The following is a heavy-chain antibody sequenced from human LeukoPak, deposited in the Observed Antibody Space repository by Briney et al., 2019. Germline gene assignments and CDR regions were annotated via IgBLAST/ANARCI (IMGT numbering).Heavy chain of an antibody. Sequence: GGSLRLSCVASGFTFSRYSMNWVRQAPGKGLEWVSSISSSSSYIYYADSVKGRFTISRDNAKNSLYLQMNSLRAEDTAVYYCARVPDDFWSGYFVDYWGQGTLATVSS. CDR1: GFTFSRYS. CDR3: ARVPDDFWSGYFVDY. V-gene: IGHV3-21*01. J-gene: IGHJ4*02. CDR2: ISSSSSYI. D-gene: IGHD3-3*01.